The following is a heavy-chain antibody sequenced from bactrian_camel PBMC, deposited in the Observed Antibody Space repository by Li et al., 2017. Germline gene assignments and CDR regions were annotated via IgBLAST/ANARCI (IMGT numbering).Heavy chain of an antibody. CDR2: LDREGMI. CDR1: ESIISTYS. V-gene: IGHV3S53*01. Sequence: QLVESGGGSVQTGGSLKLSCTASESIISTYSMGWFRQAPGKEREGVAVLDREGMIRYDDSVKGRFTISKDYAKKTVYLLMNSPKPEDTAMYTCVAGQAEGRWCPVEATTSEFGHRGQGTQVTVS. J-gene: IGHJ4*01. D-gene: IGHD6*01. CDR3: VAGQAEGRWCPVEATTSEFGH.